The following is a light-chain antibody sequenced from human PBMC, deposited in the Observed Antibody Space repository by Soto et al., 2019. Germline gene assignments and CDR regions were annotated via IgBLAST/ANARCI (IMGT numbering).Light chain of an antibody. CDR2: EVN. Sequence: QSALTQPPSASGSPGQSITISCTGTSSDVGAYNYVSWYQQYPGKAPKLMIYEVNKRPSGVPDRFSGSKSGNTASLTVSGLQAEDEADYYCSSYAYSNNVFQSMVFGGGTKLTVL. J-gene: IGLJ2*01. V-gene: IGLV2-8*01. CDR3: SSYAYSNNVFQSMV. CDR1: SSDVGAYNY.